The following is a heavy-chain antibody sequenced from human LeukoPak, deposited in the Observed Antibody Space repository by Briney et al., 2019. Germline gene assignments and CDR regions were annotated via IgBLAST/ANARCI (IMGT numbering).Heavy chain of an antibody. D-gene: IGHD1-14*01. V-gene: IGHV1-18*01. Sequence: GASVKVSCKASGYTFTSYGISWVRQAPGQGLEWMGWISAYNGNTNYAQKLQDRVTMTTDTSTSTAYMELRSLRSDDTAVYYCARVLSGASGPPQVRDNEADYWGQGTLVTVSS. CDR2: ISAYNGNT. J-gene: IGHJ4*02. CDR3: ARVLSGASGPPQVRDNEADY. CDR1: GYTFTSYG.